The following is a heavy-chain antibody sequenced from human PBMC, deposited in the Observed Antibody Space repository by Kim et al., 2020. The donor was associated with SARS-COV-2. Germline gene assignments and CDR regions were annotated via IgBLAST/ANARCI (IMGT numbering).Heavy chain of an antibody. J-gene: IGHJ4*02. D-gene: IGHD2-15*01. V-gene: IGHV4-4*07. CDR1: GDSLSSYY. CDR2: ISGSGTT. Sequence: SETLSLTCTVSGDSLSSYYWSWIRQPAGKGLEWIGRISGSGTTNYNPSLKSRVTMSVDTSKKQFFLNLRSVTAADTAVYYCARDIGYNTDWKDVDYWGQGTLVTVSS. CDR3: ARDIGYNTDWKDVDY.